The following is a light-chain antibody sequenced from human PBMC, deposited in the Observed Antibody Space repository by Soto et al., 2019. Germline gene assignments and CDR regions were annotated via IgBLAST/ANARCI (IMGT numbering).Light chain of an antibody. CDR2: GAS. V-gene: IGKV3-20*01. Sequence: EIVLSQSPGTLSLSPGERATLSCRASQSVSSNFLAWYQEKPGQAPRLLIYGASSRATGIPDRFSGSGSGTDFTLTISSLQSEDFATYYCQQHYITPWTFGQGTKVDIK. J-gene: IGKJ1*01. CDR3: QQHYITPWT. CDR1: QSVSSNF.